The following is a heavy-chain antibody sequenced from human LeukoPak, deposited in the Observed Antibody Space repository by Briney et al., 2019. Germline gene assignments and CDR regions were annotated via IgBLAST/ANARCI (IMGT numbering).Heavy chain of an antibody. D-gene: IGHD6-19*01. CDR2: IYYSGST. CDR3: ARASSGWSYDY. J-gene: IGHJ4*02. Sequence: SETLSLTCTVSGGSISSYYWSWIRQPPGKGLEWIGYIYYSGSTNYNPALKSRVTISVDTSKNQFSLKLSSVTAADTAVYYCARASSGWSYDYWGQGTLVTVSS. V-gene: IGHV4-59*01. CDR1: GGSISSYY.